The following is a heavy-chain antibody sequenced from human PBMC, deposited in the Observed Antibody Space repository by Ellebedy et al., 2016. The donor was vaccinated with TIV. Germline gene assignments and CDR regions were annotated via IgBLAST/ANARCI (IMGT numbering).Heavy chain of an antibody. CDR1: GYTFTRNY. Sequence: AASVKVSCKPSGYTFTRNYIHWVRQAPGQGLEWMGWMNPNSGDTKSAQKFQGRVTMTRDTSISTAYMELRSLRSDDTAVYYCAKGTGSSRFDYWGQGTLVTVSS. CDR3: AKGTGSSRFDY. D-gene: IGHD6-13*01. CDR2: MNPNSGDT. V-gene: IGHV1-2*02. J-gene: IGHJ4*02.